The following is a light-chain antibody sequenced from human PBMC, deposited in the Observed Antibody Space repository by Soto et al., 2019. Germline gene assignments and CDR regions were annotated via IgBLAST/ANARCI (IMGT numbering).Light chain of an antibody. V-gene: IGKV1-12*01. CDR2: IGS. J-gene: IGKJ4*01. Sequence: DIQMTQSPSSVSASVGDRVSITCRPSRGISSWLAWYQRKPGRAPKLLIYIGSSLKSGGPSSFSGTGSGTDFPLTISSLPPEDVATYYCQQANSFPLTFGGGTKVEIK. CDR3: QQANSFPLT. CDR1: RGISSW.